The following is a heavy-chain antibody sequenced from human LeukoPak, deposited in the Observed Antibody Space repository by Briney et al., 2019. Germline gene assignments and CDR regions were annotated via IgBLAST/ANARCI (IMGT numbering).Heavy chain of an antibody. Sequence: ASVKVSCKASGYTFTSYYMHWVRQAPGQGLEWMGIINPSGGSTSYAQKFQGRVTMTRDTSTSTVHMELSSLRSEDTAVYYCARDPSVVVVAAESTTDAFDIWGQGTMVTVSS. CDR3: ARDPSVVVVAAESTTDAFDI. V-gene: IGHV1-46*01. J-gene: IGHJ3*02. CDR1: GYTFTSYY. D-gene: IGHD2-15*01. CDR2: INPSGGST.